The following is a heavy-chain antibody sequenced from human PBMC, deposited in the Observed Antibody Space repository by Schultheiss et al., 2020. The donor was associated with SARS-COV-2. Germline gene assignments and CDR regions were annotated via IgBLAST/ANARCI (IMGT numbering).Heavy chain of an antibody. CDR3: ARALYTAMVPSY. CDR1: GGSFGFDY. Sequence: SETLSLTCAVYGGSFGFDYWTWIRQPPGKGLEWIGEINHSGRTTYNPSLRSRVTISVDTSKNQFSLKLSSVTAEDTAVYYCARALYTAMVPSYWGQGTLVTVSS. V-gene: IGHV4-34*01. CDR2: INHSGRT. D-gene: IGHD5-18*01. J-gene: IGHJ4*02.